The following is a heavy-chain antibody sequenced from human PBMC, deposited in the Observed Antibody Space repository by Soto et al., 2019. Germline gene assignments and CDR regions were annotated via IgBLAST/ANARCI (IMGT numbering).Heavy chain of an antibody. CDR3: AEVAVVVGAKGDYFDY. Sequence: EVQLLESGGGLVQPGGSLRLSCAASGFTFTSYAMTWVRQAPGKGLEWVSAVSGSGGSTYYADSVKGRFTISRDNSKNTLYLQIHSLSAEGTAGYYGAEVAVVVGAKGDYFDYWGQGTLVTVSS. V-gene: IGHV3-23*01. J-gene: IGHJ4*02. CDR2: VSGSGGST. D-gene: IGHD2-15*01. CDR1: GFTFTSYA.